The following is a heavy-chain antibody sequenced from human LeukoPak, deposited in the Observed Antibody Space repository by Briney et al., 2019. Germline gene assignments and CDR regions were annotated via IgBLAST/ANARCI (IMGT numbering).Heavy chain of an antibody. CDR2: IWYDGSNK. J-gene: IGHJ4*02. CDR1: GFTFKSFA. Sequence: GGSLRLSCAASGFTFKSFAMSWVRQAPGKGLEWVAVIWYDGSNKYYADSVKGRFTISRDHSKNTLYLQMKSLRAEDTAVYYCARELEIAVSGTLGYWGQGTLVTVSS. CDR3: ARELEIAVSGTLGY. V-gene: IGHV3-33*08. D-gene: IGHD6-19*01.